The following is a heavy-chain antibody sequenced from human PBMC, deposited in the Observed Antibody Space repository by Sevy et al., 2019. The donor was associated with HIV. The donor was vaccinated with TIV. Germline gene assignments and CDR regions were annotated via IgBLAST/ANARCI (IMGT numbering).Heavy chain of an antibody. CDR2: ISGNGGYT. D-gene: IGHD2-2*01. J-gene: IGHJ4*02. CDR3: AKGSTSSSEVGYFDY. CDR1: GFTFSSYA. Sequence: GESLKISCAASGFTFSSYAMSWVRQAPGKGLEWVSVISGNGGYTYYADSVKGRFTISRDTSKNTLYLQMNSLRAEDTAVYYCAKGSTSSSEVGYFDYLGQGTLVTVSS. V-gene: IGHV3-23*01.